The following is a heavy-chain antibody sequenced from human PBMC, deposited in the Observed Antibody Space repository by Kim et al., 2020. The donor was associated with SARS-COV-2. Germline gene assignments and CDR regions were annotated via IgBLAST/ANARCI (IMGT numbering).Heavy chain of an antibody. Sequence: SVKGRFTISRDNAKNSLYLQMNSLRAEDTAVYYCARDGDYQQGYYYGMDVWGQGTTVTVSS. CDR3: ARDGDYQQGYYYGMDV. D-gene: IGHD2-2*01. V-gene: IGHV3-21*01. J-gene: IGHJ6*02.